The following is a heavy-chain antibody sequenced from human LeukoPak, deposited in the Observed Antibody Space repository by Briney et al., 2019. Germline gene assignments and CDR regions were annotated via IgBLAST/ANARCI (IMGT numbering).Heavy chain of an antibody. J-gene: IGHJ4*02. Sequence: ASVKVSCKASGGTFSSYAISWVRQAPGQGLEWMGGIIPIFGTANYAQKFQGRVTITADESTSTAYMELSSLRSEDTAVYYCAREHHRGLPPYYFDYWGQGTLVTVSS. CDR3: AREHHRGLPPYYFDY. CDR2: IIPIFGTA. D-gene: IGHD2-21*02. V-gene: IGHV1-69*13. CDR1: GGTFSSYA.